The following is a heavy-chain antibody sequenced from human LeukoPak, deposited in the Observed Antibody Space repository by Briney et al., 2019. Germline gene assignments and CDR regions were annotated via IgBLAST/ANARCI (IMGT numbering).Heavy chain of an antibody. CDR1: GFTFSSYS. V-gene: IGHV3-21*01. CDR2: ISSDSNYI. Sequence: GGSLRLSCTASGFTFSSYSMNWVRQAPGKGLEWVSSISSDSNYIFYADSVQGRFTISRDNAENSLCLQMNSLRAEDTAVYYCASRYCTSTNCYAFDIWGQGTMVTVSS. D-gene: IGHD2-2*01. CDR3: ASRYCTSTNCYAFDI. J-gene: IGHJ3*02.